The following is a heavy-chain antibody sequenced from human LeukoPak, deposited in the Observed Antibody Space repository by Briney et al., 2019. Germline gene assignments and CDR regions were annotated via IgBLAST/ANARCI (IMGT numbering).Heavy chain of an antibody. D-gene: IGHD3-22*01. V-gene: IGHV4-38-2*01. CDR1: GYSISSGYY. Sequence: SETLSLTCAVSGYSISSGYYWGWIRQPPGKGLEWIGSIYFSGSTYYNPSLKSRVTISVDTSKNQFSLKLSSVTAADTTIYYCASTSYDSSGHFDYWGQGTLVTVSS. CDR2: IYFSGST. CDR3: ASTSYDSSGHFDY. J-gene: IGHJ4*02.